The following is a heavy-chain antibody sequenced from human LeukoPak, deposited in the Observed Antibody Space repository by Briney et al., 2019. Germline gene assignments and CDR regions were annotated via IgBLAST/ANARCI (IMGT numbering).Heavy chain of an antibody. CDR3: ARDRITMVRGVMPGTNWFDP. CDR2: VNTNTGNP. J-gene: IGHJ5*02. Sequence: HGASVKVSCKASGYTFTSYAMNWVRQAPGQGLEWMGWVNTNTGNPTYAQGFTGRFVFSMDTSVSTAYLQISSLKAEDTAVYYCARDRITMVRGVMPGTNWFDPWGQGTLVTVSS. CDR1: GYTFTSYA. D-gene: IGHD3-10*01. V-gene: IGHV7-4-1*02.